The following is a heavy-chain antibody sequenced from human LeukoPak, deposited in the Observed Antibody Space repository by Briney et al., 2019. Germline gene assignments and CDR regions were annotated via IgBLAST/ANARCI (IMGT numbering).Heavy chain of an antibody. J-gene: IGHJ4*02. Sequence: GGSLRLSCAASGFTFSSYSMNWVRQAPGKGLEWVSSISSSSSYIYYADSVKSRFTISRDNAKNSLYLQMNSLRAEDTAVYYCARAVRFCSSISCYDNYFDYWGQGTLVTVSS. CDR2: ISSSSSYI. CDR1: GFTFSSYS. D-gene: IGHD2-2*01. CDR3: ARAVRFCSSISCYDNYFDY. V-gene: IGHV3-21*01.